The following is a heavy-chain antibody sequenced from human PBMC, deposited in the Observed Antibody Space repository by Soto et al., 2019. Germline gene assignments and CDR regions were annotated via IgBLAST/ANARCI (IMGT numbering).Heavy chain of an antibody. Sequence: QVELQESGPGLVKTSGALSLTCAVSGGSISSGHWWSWVRQPPGEGLEWIGEIFQSGTTNYNPSVAGRVIISMDKSKNQFSLEVISVTAADTAVYFCARHIAVAGTRGFDYWGQGTLVTVSS. V-gene: IGHV4-4*02. D-gene: IGHD6-19*01. CDR2: IFQSGTT. CDR3: ARHIAVAGTRGFDY. CDR1: GGSISSGHW. J-gene: IGHJ4*02.